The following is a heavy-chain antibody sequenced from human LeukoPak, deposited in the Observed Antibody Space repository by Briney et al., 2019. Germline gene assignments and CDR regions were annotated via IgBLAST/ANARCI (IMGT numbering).Heavy chain of an antibody. D-gene: IGHD6-13*01. CDR3: AREYRQQPREDDAFDI. CDR1: GYTFTSYY. Sequence: ASVKVSCKASGYTFTSYYMHWFRQAPGQGLEWMGIINPSGGSTSYAQKFQGRVTMTRDTSTSTVYMELSSLRSEDTAAYYCAREYRQQPREDDAFDIWGQGTMVTVSS. V-gene: IGHV1-46*01. J-gene: IGHJ3*02. CDR2: INPSGGST.